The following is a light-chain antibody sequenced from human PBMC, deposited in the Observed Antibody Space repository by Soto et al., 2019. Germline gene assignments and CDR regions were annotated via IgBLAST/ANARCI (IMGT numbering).Light chain of an antibody. CDR2: KTS. Sequence: DIQMTQSPSTLGASVGDTVTISCRASQSVSPWLAWYQQKPGKAPKLLIYKTSRLQSGVRSRFSGSGSGTVITLKISSLQPDDFAIYYCLQYNSSGLTFGVGTTVDIK. J-gene: IGKJ4*01. V-gene: IGKV1-5*03. CDR1: QSVSPW. CDR3: LQYNSSGLT.